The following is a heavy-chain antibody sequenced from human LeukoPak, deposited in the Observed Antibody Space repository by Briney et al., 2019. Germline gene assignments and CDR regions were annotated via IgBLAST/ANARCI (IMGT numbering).Heavy chain of an antibody. CDR3: ARDVVAAPGTWDY. Sequence: SETLSLTCTVSGGSISSGGYYWSWIRQPAGKGLEWIGRIYTSGNTNYNPSLKSRVTMSVDTSKNQFSLKLSSVTAADTAVYYCARDVVAAPGTWDYWGQGTLVTVSS. CDR1: GGSISSGGYY. J-gene: IGHJ4*02. D-gene: IGHD6-13*01. CDR2: IYTSGNT. V-gene: IGHV4-61*02.